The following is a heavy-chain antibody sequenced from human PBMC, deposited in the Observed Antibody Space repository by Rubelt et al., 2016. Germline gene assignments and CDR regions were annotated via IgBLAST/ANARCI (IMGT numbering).Heavy chain of an antibody. J-gene: IGHJ5*02. CDR2: IVPSDSYT. CDR3: ARHAGDGGNSEDWFDH. Sequence: EVQLVQSGAEVKKPGESLRISCKGSGYSFTSYWISWVRQMPGKGLEWMGRIVPSDSYTNYSPSLQGHVTISADESISTAYLPWSSLKDWDTAMYYCARHAGDGGNSEDWFDHWGQGTLVTVSS. D-gene: IGHD4-23*01. V-gene: IGHV5-10-1*01. CDR1: GYSFTSYW.